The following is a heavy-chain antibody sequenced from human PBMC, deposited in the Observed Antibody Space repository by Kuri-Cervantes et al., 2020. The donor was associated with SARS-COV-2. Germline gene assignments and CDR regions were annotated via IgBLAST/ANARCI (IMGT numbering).Heavy chain of an antibody. CDR3: ARSEAARVLRFLEWFVLRAFDI. CDR2: IIPIFGTA. V-gene: IGHV1-69*05. J-gene: IGHJ3*02. CDR1: GYTFTSYG. Sequence: SVKVSCKASGYTFTSYGISWVRQAPGQGLEWMGGIIPIFGTANYAQKFRGRVTITTDESTSTAYMELSSLRSEDTAVYYCARSEAARVLRFLEWFVLRAFDIWGQGTMVTVSS. D-gene: IGHD3-3*01.